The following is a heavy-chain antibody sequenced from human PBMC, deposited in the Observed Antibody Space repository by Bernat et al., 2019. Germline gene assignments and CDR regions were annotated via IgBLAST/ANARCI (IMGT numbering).Heavy chain of an antibody. Sequence: EVQLLESGGGLVQPGGSLRLSCAASGFTFSSYAMSWVRQAPGKGLEWVSAISGSGGSTHYADSVEGRFTISRDNSKNTLYLQMNSLRAADTAVYYCAKDRMGCSSTSCYMTDAFDIWGQGTMVTVSS. V-gene: IGHV3-23*01. CDR3: AKDRMGCSSTSCYMTDAFDI. J-gene: IGHJ3*02. CDR2: ISGSGGST. D-gene: IGHD2-2*02. CDR1: GFTFSSYA.